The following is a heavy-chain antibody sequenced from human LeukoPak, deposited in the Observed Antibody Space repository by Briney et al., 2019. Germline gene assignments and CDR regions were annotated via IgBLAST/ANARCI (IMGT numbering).Heavy chain of an antibody. CDR1: GFTFSSYA. V-gene: IGHV3-23*01. J-gene: IGHJ4*02. CDR2: ISGSGYST. Sequence: TGGSLRLSCAASGFTFSSYAMSWVRQAPGKGLEWVSTISGSGYSTYYADSVKGRFTISRDNSKNTLYLRMNSLRAEDTAVYYCAKEGEYQLLLGGRGLMGGDYFDYWGQGTLVTVSS. CDR3: AKEGEYQLLLGGRGLMGGDYFDY. D-gene: IGHD2-2*01.